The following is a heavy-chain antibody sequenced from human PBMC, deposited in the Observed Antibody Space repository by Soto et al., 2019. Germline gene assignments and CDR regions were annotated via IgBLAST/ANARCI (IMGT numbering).Heavy chain of an antibody. Sequence: QVHLVQSGAEVKKPGASVKVSCKGSGYAFTTYGITWVRQAPGQGLEWMGWISAHNGNTNYAQKLQGRVTVTRDTSTSTACMELRRLRSDDTAVYDCARGRDGDYWGQGAVVTVSS. CDR2: ISAHNGNT. D-gene: IGHD6-6*01. CDR1: GYAFTTYG. V-gene: IGHV1-18*01. CDR3: ARGRDGDY. J-gene: IGHJ4*02.